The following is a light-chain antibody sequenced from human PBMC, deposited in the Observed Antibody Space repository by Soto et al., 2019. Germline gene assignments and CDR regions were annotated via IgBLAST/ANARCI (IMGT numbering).Light chain of an antibody. Sequence: DIQMTQSPSSLSASAGDRVTITCRASQSIGNDLGWYQQKPGKAPKRLIYAASILHSGVPSRFSGSGSGTEFTLTISSLQPEDFATYYCQHYHSCPRTFGQGTKLEIK. J-gene: IGKJ2*02. V-gene: IGKV1-17*01. CDR3: QHYHSCPRT. CDR1: QSIGND. CDR2: AAS.